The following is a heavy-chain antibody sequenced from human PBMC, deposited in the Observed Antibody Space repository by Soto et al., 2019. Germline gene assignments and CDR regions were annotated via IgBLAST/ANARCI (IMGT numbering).Heavy chain of an antibody. V-gene: IGHV4-39*01. CDR1: GGSISSSSYY. J-gene: IGHJ4*02. CDR2: IYYSGST. D-gene: IGHD3-3*01. Sequence: SETLSLTCTVSGGSISSSSYYWGWIRQPPGKGLEWIGSIYYSGSTYYNPSLKSRVTISVDTSKNQFSLKLSSVTAADTAVYYCASTYYDFWSGYFRYWGQGTLVTVS. CDR3: ASTYYDFWSGYFRY.